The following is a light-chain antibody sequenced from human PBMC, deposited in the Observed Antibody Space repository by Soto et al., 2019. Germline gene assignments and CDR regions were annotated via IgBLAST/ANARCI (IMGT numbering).Light chain of an antibody. CDR2: EVS. J-gene: IGLJ7*01. Sequence: QSALTHPASVSGSPGQSITISCTGTSSDVGSYKLVSWYQQHPGKAPKLMISEVSKRPSGISDRFSGSKSGSTASLTISGLQAEDEADDYCCSYAGTSTHTVFGGGTQLTVL. CDR1: SSDVGSYKL. CDR3: CSYAGTSTHTV. V-gene: IGLV2-23*02.